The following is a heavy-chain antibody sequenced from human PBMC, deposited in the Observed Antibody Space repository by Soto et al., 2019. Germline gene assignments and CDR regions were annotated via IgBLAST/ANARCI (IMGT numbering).Heavy chain of an antibody. Sequence: HVQLQDSGPGLVKPSETLSLTCTVSGGSISSYYWSWIRQPPGKGLGWIGYIHYSGSTNNNPSRKSRVTIAVDALKLALSLTLSSVAAADTAVYYCARWWSGVFGIWVQGTMISVSS. D-gene: IGHD2-15*01. V-gene: IGHV4-59*08. CDR1: GGSISSYY. J-gene: IGHJ3*02. CDR3: ARWWSGVFGI. CDR2: IHYSGST.